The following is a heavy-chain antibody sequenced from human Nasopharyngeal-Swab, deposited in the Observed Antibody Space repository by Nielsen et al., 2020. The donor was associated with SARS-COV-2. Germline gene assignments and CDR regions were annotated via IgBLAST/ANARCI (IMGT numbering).Heavy chain of an antibody. V-gene: IGHV3-69-1*01. CDR3: ARVAWDIVVVVAAGAPDY. CDR2: IGTSGDT. CDR1: GFIFSDYA. D-gene: IGHD2-15*01. J-gene: IGHJ4*02. Sequence: GESLKISCAASGFIFSDYAMNWVRQAPGKGLEWVSAIGTSGDTYGADSVKGRFTISRDNAKNSLYLQMNSLRAEDTAVYYCARVAWDIVVVVAAGAPDYWGQGTLVTVSS.